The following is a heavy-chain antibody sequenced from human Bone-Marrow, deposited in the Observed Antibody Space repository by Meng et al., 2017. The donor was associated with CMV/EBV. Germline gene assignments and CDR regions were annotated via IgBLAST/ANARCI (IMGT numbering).Heavy chain of an antibody. CDR2: ISYDGSNK. J-gene: IGHJ4*02. CDR3: ARGSWIQGWGYFDY. V-gene: IGHV3-30*04. D-gene: IGHD5-18*01. CDR1: GFTFSSYA. Sequence: GESLKISCAASGFTFSSYAMHWVRQAPGKGLEWVAVISYDGSNKYYADSVKGRFTISRDNSKNTLYLQMNSLRAEDTAVYYCARGSWIQGWGYFDYWGQGTLVTVSS.